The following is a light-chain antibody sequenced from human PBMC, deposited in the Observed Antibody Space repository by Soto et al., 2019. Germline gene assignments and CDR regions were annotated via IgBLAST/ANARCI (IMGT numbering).Light chain of an antibody. Sequence: EIVLTQSPATLSLSPGERATLSCRASQSVSSYLAWYQQKPGQAPRLLIYDASNRATGIPARFSGSGSGTDFPLTISSLEPEDFAVYYCQQRSNWPPEITFCQGTRLEIK. V-gene: IGKV3-11*01. CDR3: QQRSNWPPEIT. CDR2: DAS. J-gene: IGKJ5*01. CDR1: QSVSSY.